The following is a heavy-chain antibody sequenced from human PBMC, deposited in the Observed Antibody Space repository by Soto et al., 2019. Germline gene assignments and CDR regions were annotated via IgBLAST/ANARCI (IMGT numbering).Heavy chain of an antibody. Sequence: ASVKVSCKAAGYTFTSYGISWLPQAPGQGLEWMGWISAYNGNTNYAQKLQGRVTMTTDTSTSTAYMELRSLRSDDTAVYYCARDIPYVVPPPNDAFDIWGQGTMVTVSS. V-gene: IGHV1-18*01. D-gene: IGHD2-2*02. CDR3: ARDIPYVVPPPNDAFDI. CDR1: GYTFTSYG. J-gene: IGHJ3*02. CDR2: ISAYNGNT.